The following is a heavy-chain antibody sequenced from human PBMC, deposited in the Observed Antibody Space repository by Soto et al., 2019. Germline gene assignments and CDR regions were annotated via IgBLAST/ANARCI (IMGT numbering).Heavy chain of an antibody. J-gene: IGHJ5*02. V-gene: IGHV4-59*12. D-gene: IGHD6-13*01. Sequence: PSETLSLTCTVSGGSISSYYWSWIRQPPGKGLEWIGYIYYSGSTNYNPSLKSRVTISVDTSKNQFSLKLSSVTAADTAVYYCARTEVPESSSWHPCDPWGQGTLVTVSS. CDR3: ARTEVPESSSWHPCDP. CDR2: IYYSGST. CDR1: GGSISSYY.